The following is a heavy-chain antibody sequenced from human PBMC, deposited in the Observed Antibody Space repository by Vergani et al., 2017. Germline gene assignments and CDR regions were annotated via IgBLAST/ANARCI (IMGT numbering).Heavy chain of an antibody. CDR1: GGSISSGSYY. J-gene: IGHJ5*02. CDR2: IYTSGST. CDR3: ARAGHYDYIWGSYRWNWFDP. D-gene: IGHD3-16*02. V-gene: IGHV4-61*02. Sequence: QVQLQESGPGLVKPSQTLSLTCTVSGGSISSGSYYWSWIRQPAGKGLEWIGRIYTSGSTNYNPSLKSRVTISVDTSKNQFSLKLSAVTAADTAVYYCARAGHYDYIWGSYRWNWFDPWGQGTLVTVSS.